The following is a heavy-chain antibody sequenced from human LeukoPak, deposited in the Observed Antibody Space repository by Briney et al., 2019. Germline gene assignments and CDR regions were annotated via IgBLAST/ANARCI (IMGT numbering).Heavy chain of an antibody. CDR2: INPNSGGT. CDR3: AREVYRAVAGTTIVWFDP. Sequence: ASVKVSCKASGYTFTGYYTHWVRQAPGQGLEWMGWINPNSGGTNYAQKFQGRVTMTRDTSISTAYMELSRLRSDDTAVYYCAREVYRAVAGTTIVWFDPWGQGTLVTVSS. D-gene: IGHD6-19*01. V-gene: IGHV1-2*02. J-gene: IGHJ5*02. CDR1: GYTFTGYY.